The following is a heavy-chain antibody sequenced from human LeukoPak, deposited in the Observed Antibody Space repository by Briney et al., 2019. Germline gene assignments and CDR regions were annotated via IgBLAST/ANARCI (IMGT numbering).Heavy chain of an antibody. D-gene: IGHD7-27*01. V-gene: IGHV3-30*04. Sequence: GGSLRLSCAASGFTFSRPALHWVRQAPGKGLEWVAVVSYDGNNQCYADSVRGRFTISRDNSKNTLYLQMNSLRAEDTAEYYCARAHNWGTIDSWGQGTLVTVSS. CDR2: VSYDGNNQ. J-gene: IGHJ4*02. CDR3: ARAHNWGTIDS. CDR1: GFTFSRPA.